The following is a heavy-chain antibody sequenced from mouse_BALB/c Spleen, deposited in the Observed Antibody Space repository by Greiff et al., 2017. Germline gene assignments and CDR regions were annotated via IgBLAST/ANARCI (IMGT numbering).Heavy chain of an antibody. CDR3: AKGGYGYGLGFAY. CDR2: IRNKANGYTT. J-gene: IGHJ3*01. CDR1: GFTFTDYY. Sequence: EVKLVESGGGLVQPGGSLRLSCATSGFTFTDYYMSWVRQPPGTALEWLGFIRNKANGYTTEYSASVKGRFTISRDNSQSILYLQMNTLRAEDSATYYCAKGGYGYGLGFAYWGQGTLVTVSA. V-gene: IGHV7-3*02. D-gene: IGHD1-2*01.